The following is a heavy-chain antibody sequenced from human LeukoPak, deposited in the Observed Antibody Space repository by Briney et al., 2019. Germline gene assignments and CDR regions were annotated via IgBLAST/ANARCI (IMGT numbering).Heavy chain of an antibody. CDR2: ISGSGGST. D-gene: IGHD2-15*01. CDR1: GFTVSSYA. J-gene: IGHJ4*02. V-gene: IGHV3-23*01. CDR3: AKHSGGSCYSSFDY. Sequence: PGGSLRLSCAASGFTVSSYAMSWVRQAPGKGLEWVSAISGSGGSTYYADSVKGRFTISRDNSKNTLYLQMNSLRAEDTAVYYCAKHSGGSCYSSFDYWGQGTLVTVSS.